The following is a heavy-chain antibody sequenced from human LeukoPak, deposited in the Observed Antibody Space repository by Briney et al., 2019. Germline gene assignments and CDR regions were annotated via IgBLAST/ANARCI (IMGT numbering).Heavy chain of an antibody. CDR2: IYYSGST. CDR1: GGSIRSSSYY. CDR3: ARHDSSGYYYLYYFDY. Sequence: SETLSLTCTVSGGSIRSSSYYWGWIRQPPGKGLEWIGSIYYSGSTYYNPSLKSRVTISVDTSKNQFSLKLSSVTAADTAVYYRARHDSSGYYYLYYFDYWGQGTLVTVSS. J-gene: IGHJ4*02. V-gene: IGHV4-39*01. D-gene: IGHD3-22*01.